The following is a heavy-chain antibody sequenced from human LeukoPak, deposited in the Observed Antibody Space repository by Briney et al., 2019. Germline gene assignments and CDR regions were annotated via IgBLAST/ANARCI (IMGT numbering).Heavy chain of an antibody. V-gene: IGHV1-69*13. D-gene: IGHD6-19*01. J-gene: IGHJ6*02. CDR3: ARGVAVAGGPRDYYYYGMDV. CDR2: IIPIFGTA. CDR1: GGSFSSYA. Sequence: ASVKVSCKASGGSFSSYAISWVRQAPGQWLEWMGGIIPIFGTANYAQKFQGRVTITADESTSTAYMELSSLRSEDTAVYYCARGVAVAGGPRDYYYYGMDVWGQGTTVTVSS.